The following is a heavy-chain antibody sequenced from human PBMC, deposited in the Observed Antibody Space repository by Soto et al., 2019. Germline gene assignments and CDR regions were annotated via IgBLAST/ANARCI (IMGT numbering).Heavy chain of an antibody. J-gene: IGHJ6*02. D-gene: IGHD3-3*01. CDR2: MNPNSGNT. Sequence: ASVKVSCKASGYTFTSYDINSVQQATGKRLERMGWMNPNSGNTGYAQKFKGRVTMTRNTSISTAYMELSSLRSDDTAVYFCGGLYDFWSGKPSYGMDVWGQGTTVTVSS. CDR1: GYTFTSYD. V-gene: IGHV1-8*01. CDR3: GGLYDFWSGKPSYGMDV.